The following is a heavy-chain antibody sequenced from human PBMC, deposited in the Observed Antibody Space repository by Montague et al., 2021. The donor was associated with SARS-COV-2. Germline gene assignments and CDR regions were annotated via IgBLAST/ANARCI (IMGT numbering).Heavy chain of an antibody. D-gene: IGHD6-13*01. J-gene: IGHJ4*02. CDR2: IQTGSDYI. V-gene: IGHV3-21*01. CDR3: ARDNSGWSRDY. CDR1: GFTFSDPS. Sequence: SLRLSCAASGFTFSDPSMAWVRQAPGKGLEWVSTIQTGSDYIYYAESLRGRFTISRDDAQNSLFLQMNGLTADDTAVYYCARDNSGWSRDYWGQGTLVTVSS.